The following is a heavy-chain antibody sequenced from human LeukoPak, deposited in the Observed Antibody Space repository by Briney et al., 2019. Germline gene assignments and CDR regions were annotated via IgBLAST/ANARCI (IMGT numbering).Heavy chain of an antibody. D-gene: IGHD6-25*01. V-gene: IGHV4-59*01. CDR2: IYYSGST. CDR1: GXSISSYY. Sequence: SETLSLTCTVSGXSISSYYWSWIRQPPGKGLEWIGYIYYSGSTNYNPSLKSRVTISVDTSKNQFSLKLSSVTAADTAVYYCARGVGSHYHYYGMDVWGQGTTVTVSS. CDR3: ARGVGSHYHYYGMDV. J-gene: IGHJ6*02.